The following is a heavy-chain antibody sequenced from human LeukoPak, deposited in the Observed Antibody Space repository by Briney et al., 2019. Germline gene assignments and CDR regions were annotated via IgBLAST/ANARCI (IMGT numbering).Heavy chain of an antibody. CDR3: AKDVFSGYSPSFFDY. CDR2: IRYDGSNK. J-gene: IGHJ4*02. D-gene: IGHD5-12*01. Sequence: GGSLRLSCAASAFTFDNYGMHWVRQAPGKGLEWVAFIRYDGSNKYYADSVKGRFTISRDNSKNTLFLQMNSLRAGDTAVYYCAKDVFSGYSPSFFDYWGQGTLVTASS. V-gene: IGHV3-30*02. CDR1: AFTFDNYG.